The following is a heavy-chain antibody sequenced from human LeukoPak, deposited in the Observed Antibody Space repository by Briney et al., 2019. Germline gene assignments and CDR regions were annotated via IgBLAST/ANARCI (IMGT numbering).Heavy chain of an antibody. D-gene: IGHD3-10*01. CDR2: ISSSSSYI. V-gene: IGHV3-21*01. CDR3: AGHYYGSGSYYPIA. Sequence: PGGSLRLSCAASGFTFSSYSMNWVRQAPGKGLEWVSSISSSSSYIYYADSVKGRFTISRDNAKNSLYLQMNSLRAEDTAVYYCAGHYYGSGSYYPIAWGQGTLVTVSS. J-gene: IGHJ5*02. CDR1: GFTFSSYS.